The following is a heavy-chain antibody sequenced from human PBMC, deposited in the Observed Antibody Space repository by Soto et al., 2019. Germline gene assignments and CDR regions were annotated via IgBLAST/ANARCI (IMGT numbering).Heavy chain of an antibody. D-gene: IGHD6-19*01. CDR1: GFTFSSYS. CDR3: ARSIALSGLDY. Sequence: GGSLRLSCAASGFTFSSYSMNWVRQAPGRGLEWVAVISYDETKRYYGDSVKGRFSISRDTAKNTLYLQMNSLRAEDTAVYYCARSIALSGLDYWGRGTRVTVPS. J-gene: IGHJ4*02. CDR2: ISYDETKR. V-gene: IGHV3-30-3*01.